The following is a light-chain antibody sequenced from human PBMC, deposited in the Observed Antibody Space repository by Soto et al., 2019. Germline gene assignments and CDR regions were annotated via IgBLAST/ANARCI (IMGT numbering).Light chain of an antibody. CDR3: QQSGRSPFT. J-gene: IGKJ2*01. Sequence: EIVLTQSPVTLSLSPGERATLSCRASQTITKNFLAWFQQKPGLPPRLLIYGSSTRATGIPERFSGSGSGTDFALTISLLEPEYFAVYYCQQSGRSPFTFGQGTKLQIK. V-gene: IGKV3-20*01. CDR2: GSS. CDR1: QTITKNF.